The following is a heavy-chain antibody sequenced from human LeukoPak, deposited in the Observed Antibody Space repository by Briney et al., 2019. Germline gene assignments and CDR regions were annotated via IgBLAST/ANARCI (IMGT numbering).Heavy chain of an antibody. J-gene: IGHJ6*03. CDR2: INPNSGGT. CDR1: GYTFTAYA. V-gene: IGHV1-2*02. D-gene: IGHD3-3*01. CDR3: ARDPYDFWSGYYGYYYMDV. Sequence: ASVKVSCKASGYTFTAYAMNWVRQAPGQGLEWMGWINPNSGGTNYAQKFQGRVTMTRDTSISTAYKELSRLRSDDTAVYYCARDPYDFWSGYYGYYYMDVWGKGTTVTVSS.